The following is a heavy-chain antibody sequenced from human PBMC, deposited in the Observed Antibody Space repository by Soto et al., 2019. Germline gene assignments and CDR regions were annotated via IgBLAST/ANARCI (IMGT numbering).Heavy chain of an antibody. CDR1: GGSFSGYY. J-gene: IGHJ6*04. Sequence: SETLSLTCAVYGGSFSGYYWSWIRQPPGKGPEWIGEINHSGSTNYNPSLKSRVTISVDTSKNQFSLKLSSVTAADTAVYYCARGWVIMVRGVISVDYHGTTVWGKGTRVT. D-gene: IGHD3-10*01. CDR2: INHSGST. CDR3: ARGWVIMVRGVISVDYHGTTV. V-gene: IGHV4-34*01.